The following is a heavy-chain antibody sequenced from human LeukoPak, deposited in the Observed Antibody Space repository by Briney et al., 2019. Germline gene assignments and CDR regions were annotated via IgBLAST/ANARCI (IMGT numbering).Heavy chain of an antibody. D-gene: IGHD3-22*01. CDR2: IYYSGST. J-gene: IGHJ6*04. CDR1: GGSISSYY. Sequence: SETLSLTCTVSGGSISSYYWSWIRQPPGKGLEWIGYIYYSGSTNYNPSLKSRATMSVDTSKNQFSLKLSSVTAADTAVYYCARSMMVGGQMDVWGKGTTVTISS. CDR3: ARSMMVGGQMDV. V-gene: IGHV4-59*12.